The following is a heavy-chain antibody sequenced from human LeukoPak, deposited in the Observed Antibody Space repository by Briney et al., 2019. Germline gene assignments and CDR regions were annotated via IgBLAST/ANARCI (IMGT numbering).Heavy chain of an antibody. Sequence: ASVKVSCKASGYTFTSYGISWVRQAPGQGLEWMGWMSAYNGNTNYAQKLQGRVTMTTDTSTSTAYMGLRSLRSDDTAVYYCARMLYDFWSGYYALGYWGQGTLVTVSS. CDR3: ARMLYDFWSGYYALGY. V-gene: IGHV1-18*01. CDR1: GYTFTSYG. CDR2: MSAYNGNT. D-gene: IGHD3-3*01. J-gene: IGHJ4*02.